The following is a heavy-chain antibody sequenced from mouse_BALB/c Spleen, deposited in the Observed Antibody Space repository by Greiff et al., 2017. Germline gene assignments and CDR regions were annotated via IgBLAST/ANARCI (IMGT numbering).Heavy chain of an antibody. J-gene: IGHJ4*01. V-gene: IGHV1-9*01. CDR2: ILPGSGST. CDR3: ARYRGMDY. Sequence: VKLMESGAELMKPGASVKISCKATGYTFSSYWIEWVKQRPGHGLEWIGEILPGSGSTNYNEKFKGKATLTADKSSSTAYMQLSSLTSEDSAVYYCARYRGMDYWGQGTSVTVSS. CDR1: GYTFSSYW. D-gene: IGHD3-1*01.